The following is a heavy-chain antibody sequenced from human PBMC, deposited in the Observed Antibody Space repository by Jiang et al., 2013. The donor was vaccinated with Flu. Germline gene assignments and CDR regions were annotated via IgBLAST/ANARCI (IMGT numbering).Heavy chain of an antibody. CDR1: GYTFTSYY. D-gene: IGHD3-3*01. J-gene: IGHJ6*02. Sequence: CKASGYTFTSYYMHWVRQAPGQGLEWMGIINPSGGSTSYAQKFQGRVTMTRNTSISTAYMELSSLRSEDTAVYYCARYDFWLRQVDVWGQGTTVTVSS. V-gene: IGHV1-46*01. CDR2: INPSGGST. CDR3: ARYDFWLRQVDV.